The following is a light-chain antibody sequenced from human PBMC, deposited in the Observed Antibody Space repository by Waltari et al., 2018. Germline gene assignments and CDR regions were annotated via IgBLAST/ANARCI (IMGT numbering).Light chain of an antibody. Sequence: EIVMTQSPATLSVSPGERATLSCRASQSVSSNLAWYQQKPGQAPRLLSYGASTRATGIPARFSGSASGTEFTLTISSLQSEDFAVYYCQQYNNWPFGQGTKVEIK. CDR2: GAS. CDR3: QQYNNWP. J-gene: IGKJ1*01. V-gene: IGKV3-15*01. CDR1: QSVSSN.